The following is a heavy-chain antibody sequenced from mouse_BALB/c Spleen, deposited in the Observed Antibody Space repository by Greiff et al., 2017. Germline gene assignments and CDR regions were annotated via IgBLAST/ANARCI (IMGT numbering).Heavy chain of an antibody. Sequence: VQLQQSGPGLVQPSQSLSITCTVSGFSLTSYGVHWVRQSPGKGLEWLGVIWSGGSTDYNAAFISRLSISKDNSKSQVFFKMNSLQADDTAIYYCVRSYYGNYYYAMDYWGQGTSVTVSS. D-gene: IGHD2-10*01. CDR1: GFSLTSYG. CDR3: VRSYYGNYYYAMDY. CDR2: IWSGGST. J-gene: IGHJ4*01. V-gene: IGHV2-2-2*01.